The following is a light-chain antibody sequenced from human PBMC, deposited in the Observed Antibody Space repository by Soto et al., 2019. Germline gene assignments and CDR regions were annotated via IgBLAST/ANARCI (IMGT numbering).Light chain of an antibody. V-gene: IGKV3-11*01. CDR3: QQRSNWHPGYT. CDR2: EAS. Sequence: EIVLTQSPATLSLSPGERATLSCRASQTVRSYLAWYQQKPGQAPSLLISEASSRATGIPARFSGSGSGTDFTLTISSLAPEDFAVYYCQQRSNWHPGYTFGQGTKLAIK. CDR1: QTVRSY. J-gene: IGKJ2*01.